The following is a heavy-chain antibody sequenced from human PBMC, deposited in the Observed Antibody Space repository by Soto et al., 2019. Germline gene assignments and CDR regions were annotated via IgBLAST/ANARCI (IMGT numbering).Heavy chain of an antibody. CDR2: IYYSGST. D-gene: IGHD3-22*01. V-gene: IGHV4-59*01. Sequence: SETLSLTCAVSGGSIRSYYWSWIRQPPGKGLEWIGYIYYSGSTNYNPSLKSRVAISVDTSKNQFSLKLSSVTAADTAVYYCARGDYHDTSGPFSDAFDVWGQGTMVT. CDR3: ARGDYHDTSGPFSDAFDV. CDR1: GGSIRSYY. J-gene: IGHJ3*01.